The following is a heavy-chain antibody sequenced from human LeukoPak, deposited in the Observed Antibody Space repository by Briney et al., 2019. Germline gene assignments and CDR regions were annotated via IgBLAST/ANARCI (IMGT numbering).Heavy chain of an antibody. J-gene: IGHJ4*02. CDR3: TTDFNNWNYVDH. CDR1: GFTFSSYT. V-gene: IGHV3-15*01. Sequence: GGSLRLSCAASGFTFSSYTMNWVRQAPGKGLEWVGHIKRKSEGGTTDYAAPVKGRFTISRDDSKNTLYLQMNSLQSEDTAVYYCTTDFNNWNYVDHWGQGTLVTVSS. CDR2: IKRKSEGGTT. D-gene: IGHD1-20*01.